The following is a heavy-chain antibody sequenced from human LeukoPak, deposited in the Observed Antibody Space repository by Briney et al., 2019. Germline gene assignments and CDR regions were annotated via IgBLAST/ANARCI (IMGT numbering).Heavy chain of an antibody. Sequence: ASVKVSCKASGYTFTSYYMHWVRQAPGHGLEWMGIINPSGGSTSYAQKFQGRVTMTRDTSTSTVYMELSSLRSEDTAVYYCARDYRYCSSTSCYRAFDIWGQGTMVTVSS. J-gene: IGHJ3*02. CDR1: GYTFTSYY. D-gene: IGHD2-2*01. CDR2: INPSGGST. V-gene: IGHV1-46*01. CDR3: ARDYRYCSSTSCYRAFDI.